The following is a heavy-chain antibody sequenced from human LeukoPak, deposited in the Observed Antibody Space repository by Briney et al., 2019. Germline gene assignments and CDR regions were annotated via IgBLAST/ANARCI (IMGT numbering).Heavy chain of an antibody. CDR2: IYSGGST. J-gene: IGHJ4*02. V-gene: IGHV3-66*02. D-gene: IGHD3-22*01. CDR3: ATARPYYYDSSGYYNFDY. Sequence: GGSLRFSCAASGFTVSSNYMSWVRQAPGKGLERVSVIYSGGSTYYADSVKGRFTISRDNSKNTLYLQMNSLRAEDTAVYYCATARPYYYDSSGYYNFDYWGQGTLVTVSS. CDR1: GFTVSSNY.